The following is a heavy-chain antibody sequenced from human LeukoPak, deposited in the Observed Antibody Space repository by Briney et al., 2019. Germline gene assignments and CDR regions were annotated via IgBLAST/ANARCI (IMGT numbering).Heavy chain of an antibody. Sequence: PGGSLRLSCAASGFTFSSYGMHWVRQAPGKGLEWVAVISYDGSNKYYADSVKGRFTISRDNSKNTLYLQMNSLRAEDTAVYYCAKVGRFLTGYPLTDWGQGTLVTVSS. D-gene: IGHD3-9*01. CDR3: AKVGRFLTGYPLTD. CDR1: GFTFSSYG. CDR2: ISYDGSNK. V-gene: IGHV3-30*18. J-gene: IGHJ4*02.